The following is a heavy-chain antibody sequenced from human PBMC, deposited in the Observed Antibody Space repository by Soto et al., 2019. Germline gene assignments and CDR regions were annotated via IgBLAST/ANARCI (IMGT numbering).Heavy chain of an antibody. V-gene: IGHV4-39*07. D-gene: IGHD2-15*01. J-gene: IGHJ4*02. CDR2: IYSNDNT. CDR1: GGSVSSNSYS. CDR3: ARVCGNLFHYYFDY. Sequence: PSETLSLTCTVSGGSVSSNSYSWGWVRQSPGKGLEWIGTIYSNDNTHYNPSLLSRVTISVDTSKNQFSLKLSSVTAADTAVYYCARVCGNLFHYYFDYWGQGTLVTVSS.